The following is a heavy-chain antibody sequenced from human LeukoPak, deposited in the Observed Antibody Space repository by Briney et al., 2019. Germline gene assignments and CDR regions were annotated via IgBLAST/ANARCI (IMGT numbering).Heavy chain of an antibody. J-gene: IGHJ4*02. CDR3: ARGYGDYVPTDY. Sequence: ASVKVSCKVSGYTLTELSMHWVRQAPGKGLEWMGGFDPEDGETIYAQKFQGRVTMTEDTSTDTAYMELSSLRSEDTAVYYCARGYGDYVPTDYWGQGTLVTVSS. D-gene: IGHD4-17*01. V-gene: IGHV1-24*01. CDR2: FDPEDGET. CDR1: GYTLTELS.